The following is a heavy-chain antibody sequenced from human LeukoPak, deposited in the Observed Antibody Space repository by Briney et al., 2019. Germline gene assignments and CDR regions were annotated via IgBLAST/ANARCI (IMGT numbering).Heavy chain of an antibody. D-gene: IGHD6-19*01. CDR3: ARGRLIAVLEYFFDY. Sequence: QASETLSLTCAVYGGSFSGYYWSWIRQPPGKGLEWIGEINHSGSTNYNPSLKSRVTISVDTSKNQFSLQLRSVTPEDTAVYYCARGRLIAVLEYFFDYWGQGTLVTVSS. CDR1: GGSFSGYY. V-gene: IGHV4-34*01. J-gene: IGHJ4*02. CDR2: INHSGST.